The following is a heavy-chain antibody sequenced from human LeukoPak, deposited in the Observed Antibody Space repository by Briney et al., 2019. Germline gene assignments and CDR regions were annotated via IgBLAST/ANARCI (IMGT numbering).Heavy chain of an antibody. Sequence: ASVKVSCKASGFTFTSSAVQWARQARGQRLEWIGWIVVGSGNTNYAQKFQERVTITRDMSTSTAYMELSSLRSEDTAVYYCAADLSYRGWADYWGQGTLVTVSS. CDR3: AADLSYRGWADY. CDR1: GFTFTSSA. CDR2: IVVGSGNT. D-gene: IGHD3-16*01. V-gene: IGHV1-58*01. J-gene: IGHJ4*02.